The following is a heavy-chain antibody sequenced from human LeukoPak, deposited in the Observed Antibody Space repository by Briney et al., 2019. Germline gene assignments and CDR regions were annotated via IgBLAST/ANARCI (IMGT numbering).Heavy chain of an antibody. CDR2: IIPILGIA. D-gene: IGHD6-19*01. CDR1: GGTFSSYA. CDR3: AREAYSSGHEYFQH. J-gene: IGHJ1*01. Sequence: GASVKVSCKASGGTFSSYAISWVRQAPGQGLEWMGRIIPILGIANYAQKFQGRVTITADKSTSTAYMELSSLRSEDTAVYYCAREAYSSGHEYFQHRGQGTLVTVSS. V-gene: IGHV1-69*04.